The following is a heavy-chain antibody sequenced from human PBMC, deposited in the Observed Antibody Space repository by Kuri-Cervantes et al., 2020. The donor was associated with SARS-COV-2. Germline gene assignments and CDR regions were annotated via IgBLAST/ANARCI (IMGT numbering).Heavy chain of an antibody. Sequence: SVKVSCKASGGTFSSYAISWVRQAPGQGLEWIGGIIPIFGTANYAQKFQGRVTITADESTSTAYMELRSLRSDDTAVYYCARVFTTPSGTDAFDIWGQGTMVTVSS. CDR1: GGTFSSYA. CDR3: ARVFTTPSGTDAFDI. V-gene: IGHV1-69*13. J-gene: IGHJ3*02. D-gene: IGHD2-15*01. CDR2: IIPIFGTA.